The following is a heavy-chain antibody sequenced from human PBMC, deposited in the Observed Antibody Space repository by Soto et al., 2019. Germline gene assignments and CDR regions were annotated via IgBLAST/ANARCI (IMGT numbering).Heavy chain of an antibody. D-gene: IGHD3-10*01. CDR2: IVVGSGNT. CDR1: GFTFTSSA. J-gene: IGHJ6*03. CDR3: ARGQVVRAGYPRQGCYYMDV. V-gene: IGHV1-58*01. Sequence: SVKVSCKASGFTFTSSAVQWVRQARGQRLEWIGWIVVGSGNTNYAQKFQERVTITRDMSTSTAYMELSSLRSEDTAVYYCARGQVVRAGYPRQGCYYMDVWGKGTTVTVSS.